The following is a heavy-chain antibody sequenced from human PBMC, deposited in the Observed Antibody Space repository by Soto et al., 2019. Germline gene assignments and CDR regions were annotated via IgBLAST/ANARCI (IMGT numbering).Heavy chain of an antibody. Sequence: SVKVSCKASGGTFSSYAISWVRQAPGQGLEWMGGIIPIFGTANYAQKFQGRVTITADESTSTAYMELSSLRASDTGMYYCGRAGYGYPDAFDICGQGTMVTVSS. CDR2: IIPIFGTA. CDR1: GGTFSSYA. D-gene: IGHD5-18*01. V-gene: IGHV1-69*13. J-gene: IGHJ3*02. CDR3: GRAGYGYPDAFDI.